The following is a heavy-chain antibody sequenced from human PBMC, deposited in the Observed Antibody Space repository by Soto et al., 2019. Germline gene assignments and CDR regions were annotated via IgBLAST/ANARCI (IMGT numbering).Heavy chain of an antibody. CDR1: GFTFSSYA. Sequence: PGRSLRLSCSASGFTFSSYAMHCVRQAPGQRLEYVSAISSNGGSTYYADSVKGRFTISRDNSKNTLYLQMSSLRAEDTAVYYCVKEYCSGGSCDSDHCRKDFSSQGSTVTV. V-gene: IGHV3-64D*06. CDR2: ISSNGGST. J-gene: IGHJ6*02. D-gene: IGHD2-15*01. CDR3: VKEYCSGGSCDSDHCRKDF.